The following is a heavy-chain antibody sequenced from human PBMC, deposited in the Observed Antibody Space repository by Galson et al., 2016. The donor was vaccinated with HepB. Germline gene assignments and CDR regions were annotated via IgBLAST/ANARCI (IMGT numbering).Heavy chain of an antibody. Sequence: SVKVSCKASGYTLVDFGVSWLRQAPGQGLEWMGWIRGNGRQTNYAPRFRGRLTMTTDPSTSTAYMELRSLTSDDTALYLCVRQWDVGRRGEYGQHFYTGMDVWGQGTTVTVTS. V-gene: IGHV1-18*04. CDR2: IRGNGRQT. CDR3: VRQWDVGRRGEYGQHFYTGMDV. J-gene: IGHJ6*02. D-gene: IGHD4-17*01. CDR1: GYTLVDFG.